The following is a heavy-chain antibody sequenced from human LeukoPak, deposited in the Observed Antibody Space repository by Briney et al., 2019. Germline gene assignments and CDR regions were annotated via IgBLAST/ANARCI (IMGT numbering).Heavy chain of an antibody. Sequence: ASVKVSCKASGYAFTTYGITWVRQAPGQGLEWMGWISAYNGNTNYAQKLQGRVTMTTDTSTSTAYMELRSLRSDDTAVYYCARDWDYSVDYWGQGTLVTVSS. V-gene: IGHV1-18*01. D-gene: IGHD1-7*01. CDR2: ISAYNGNT. CDR1: GYAFTTYG. CDR3: ARDWDYSVDY. J-gene: IGHJ4*02.